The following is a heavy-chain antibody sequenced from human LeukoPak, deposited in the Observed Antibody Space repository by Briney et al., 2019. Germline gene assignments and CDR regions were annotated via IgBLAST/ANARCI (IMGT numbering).Heavy chain of an antibody. Sequence: ASVKVSCKATGYSFTGHYMHWVRQAPGQGLEWMGWINPNSGGTNYAQKFQGRVTMTRDTSISTAYMELSRLRSDDTAVYYCASAPPRYCSSTSCYSFDYWGQGTLVTVSS. V-gene: IGHV1-2*02. CDR2: INPNSGGT. CDR3: ASAPPRYCSSTSCYSFDY. D-gene: IGHD2-2*01. J-gene: IGHJ4*02. CDR1: GYSFTGHY.